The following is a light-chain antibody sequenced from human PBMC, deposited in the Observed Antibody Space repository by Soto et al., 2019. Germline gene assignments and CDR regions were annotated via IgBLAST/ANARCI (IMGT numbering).Light chain of an antibody. CDR3: QVWPSKSDPFG. CDR1: NIRSES. Sequence: SYELTQPPSLSVAPGQTARITCGGDNIRSESVHWYQQKPGQAPVLVVYDDRDRPSGVPERFSGSNSGNTATMTISGVEAGYEADYYWQVWPSKSDPFGFGGGTKLTVL. CDR2: DDR. V-gene: IGLV3-21*02. J-gene: IGLJ2*01.